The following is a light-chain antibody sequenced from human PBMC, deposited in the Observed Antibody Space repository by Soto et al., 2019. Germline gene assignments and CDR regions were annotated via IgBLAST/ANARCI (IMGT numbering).Light chain of an antibody. CDR1: QSVSSY. J-gene: IGKJ1*01. CDR3: QQRSNWHRT. Sequence: EIVLTQSPATLSLSPGERATLSCRASQSVSSYLAWYQQKPGQAPRLLIYDASNRATGIPARFSGSGSGTDFTLTISNLEPEDFAVYYCQQRSNWHRTFGQGTKVEIK. V-gene: IGKV3-11*01. CDR2: DAS.